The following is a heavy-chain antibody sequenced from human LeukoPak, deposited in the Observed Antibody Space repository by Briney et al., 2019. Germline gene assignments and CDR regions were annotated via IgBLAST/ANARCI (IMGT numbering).Heavy chain of an antibody. CDR2: IYYSGST. J-gene: IGHJ6*02. Sequence: SETLYLTCTVSGGSISSYYWSWIRQPPGKGLEWIGYIYYSGSTNYNPSLKSRVTMSVDTSKKQFSLKLSSVIAADTAVYYCARGSHGYYYGMDVWGQGTTVTVSS. D-gene: IGHD1-26*01. CDR3: ARGSHGYYYGMDV. V-gene: IGHV4-59*01. CDR1: GGSISSYY.